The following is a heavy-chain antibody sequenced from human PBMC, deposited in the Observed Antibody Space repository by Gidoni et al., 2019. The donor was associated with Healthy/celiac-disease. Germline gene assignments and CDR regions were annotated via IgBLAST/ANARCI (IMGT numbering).Heavy chain of an antibody. D-gene: IGHD6-19*01. CDR1: GGTFSSYA. V-gene: IGHV1-69*01. Sequence: QVPLVQSGAEVQKPGSSVKVSCKASGGTFSSYAISWVRRAPGQGLEWMGGFIPIFGTANYAQKFQGRGTITADESMSTAYMELSSLRSEDTAVYYCARGGKHSRGWYVFAYWGQGTLVTVSS. CDR2: FIPIFGTA. CDR3: ARGGKHSRGWYVFAY. J-gene: IGHJ4*02.